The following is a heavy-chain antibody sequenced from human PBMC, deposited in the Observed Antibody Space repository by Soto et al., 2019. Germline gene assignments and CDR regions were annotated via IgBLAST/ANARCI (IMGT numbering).Heavy chain of an antibody. CDR2: INPDNGGT. V-gene: IGHV1-2*02. J-gene: IGHJ4*02. CDR3: TRSTQSSASLDFDF. CDR1: GYTFTDYF. Sequence: ASVKVSCKASGYTFTDYFIHWVRQAPGQGLEWMGWINPDNGGTVYAQKFQGRITMARDTPVSTVYMELSGLRSGDTAVYYCTRSTQSSASLDFDFWGQGTLVTVSS.